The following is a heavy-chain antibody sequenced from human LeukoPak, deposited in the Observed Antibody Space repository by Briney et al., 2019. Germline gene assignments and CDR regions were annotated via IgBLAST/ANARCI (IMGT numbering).Heavy chain of an antibody. J-gene: IGHJ4*02. D-gene: IGHD3-16*02. CDR2: INPSGGST. Sequence: ASVKVSCKASGYTFTSYYMHWVRQAPGQGLEWMGIINPSGGSTSYAQKFQGRVTMTRDTSTSTVYMELSSLRSEDTAVYYCARANDYVWGSYRYSIDYWGQGTLVTVSS. CDR3: ARANDYVWGSYRYSIDY. CDR1: GYTFTSYY. V-gene: IGHV1-46*01.